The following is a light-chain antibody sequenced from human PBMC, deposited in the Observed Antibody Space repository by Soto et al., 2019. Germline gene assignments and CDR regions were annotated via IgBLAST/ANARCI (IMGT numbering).Light chain of an antibody. Sequence: QSALTQPASVSGSPGQSITMSCTGTRSDVGGYNYVSWYQQHPGKAPKLMIYEVTARPSGVSNRFSGSKSGNTASLTISGLQAEDEADYYCSSYTSDSTLVVFGGGTKLTVL. CDR3: SSYTSDSTLVV. CDR2: EVT. CDR1: RSDVGGYNY. V-gene: IGLV2-14*01. J-gene: IGLJ3*02.